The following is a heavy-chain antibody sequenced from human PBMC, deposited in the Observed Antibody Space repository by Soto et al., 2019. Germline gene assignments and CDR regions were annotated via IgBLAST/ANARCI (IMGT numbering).Heavy chain of an antibody. D-gene: IGHD3-3*01. J-gene: IGHJ3*02. CDR3: AKDWTSI. V-gene: IGHV3-23*01. CDR2: ISGNGGST. CDR1: GFTFSDYS. Sequence: EVQLLESGGGLVQAGESLRISCVASGFTFSDYSMTWLRQAPGKGLEWVSTISGNGGSTYYIESVKGRFTVSRDNSKNTLYLQMNSLRGDDTAAYYCAKDWTSIWGQGTMVTVSP.